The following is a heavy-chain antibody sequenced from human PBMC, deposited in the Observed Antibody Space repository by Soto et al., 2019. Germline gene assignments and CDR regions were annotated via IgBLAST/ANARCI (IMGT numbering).Heavy chain of an antibody. D-gene: IGHD6-19*01. J-gene: IGHJ4*02. CDR2: IWYDGSNK. Sequence: VQLVESGGGVVQPGRSLRLSCAASGFTFSSYGMHWVRQAPGKGLEWVAVIWYDGSNKYYADSVKGRFTISRDNSKNTLYLQMNSLRAEDTAVYYCARDEKAVAGGYFDYWGQGTLVTVSS. CDR3: ARDEKAVAGGYFDY. V-gene: IGHV3-33*01. CDR1: GFTFSSYG.